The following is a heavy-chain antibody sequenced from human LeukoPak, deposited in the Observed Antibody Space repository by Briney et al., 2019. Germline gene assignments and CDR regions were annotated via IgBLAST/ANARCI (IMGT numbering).Heavy chain of an antibody. CDR1: GYMFTTYG. D-gene: IGHD2-15*01. Sequence: ASVKVSCKASGYMFTTYGFAWVRQAPGQGLEWMGWIGAPNGKTEYTKKLQGRVTMTTDTATNTAYMELRSLTSDDTAMYYCARDDCSGGACPGGYYFDFWGQGSLVIVSA. CDR2: IGAPNGKT. CDR3: ARDDCSGGACPGGYYFDF. J-gene: IGHJ4*02. V-gene: IGHV1-18*01.